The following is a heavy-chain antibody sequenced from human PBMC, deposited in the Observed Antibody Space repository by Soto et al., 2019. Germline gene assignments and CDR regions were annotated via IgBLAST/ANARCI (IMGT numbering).Heavy chain of an antibody. D-gene: IGHD3-22*01. CDR1: GYSFTSYW. J-gene: IGHJ6*02. CDR2: IYPGDSDT. Sequence: PGESLKISCKGSGYSFTSYWIGWVRQMPGKGLEWMGIIYPGDSDTRYSPSFQGQVTISADKSISTAYLQWSSLKASDTAMYYCAAINHYDSSPGYYGMDVWGQGTTVTVSS. CDR3: AAINHYDSSPGYYGMDV. V-gene: IGHV5-51*01.